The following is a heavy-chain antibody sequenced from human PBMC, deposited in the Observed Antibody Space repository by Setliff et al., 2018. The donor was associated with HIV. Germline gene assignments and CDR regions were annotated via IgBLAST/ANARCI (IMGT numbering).Heavy chain of an antibody. CDR1: GGTFSSYA. D-gene: IGHD3-10*01. Sequence: GASVKVSCKASGGTFSSYAISWVRQAPGQGLEWMGGIIPIFGTANYAQKFQGRVTITADESTSIAYMELSSLRSEDTAVYYCARGVRGTATDYWGQGTLVTVSS. J-gene: IGHJ4*02. V-gene: IGHV1-69*13. CDR2: IIPIFGTA. CDR3: ARGVRGTATDY.